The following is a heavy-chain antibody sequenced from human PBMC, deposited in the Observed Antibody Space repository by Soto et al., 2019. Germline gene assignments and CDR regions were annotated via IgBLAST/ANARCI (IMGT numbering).Heavy chain of an antibody. CDR3: SRALLDHGDFWSCYSINAFDM. V-gene: IGHV3-13*01. D-gene: IGHD3-3*01. J-gene: IGHJ3*02. CDR2: IGTAGDT. CDR1: GFTFSNYD. Sequence: EVQLVESGGGLVQPGGSLRLSCAASGFTFSNYDMNWVRQAPGKGLEWVSGIGTAGDTYYPGYVKGRFAISRENAMNSLYLQMNSLRAADTAVYYCSRALLDHGDFWSCYSINAFDMWGQGTMVTVSS.